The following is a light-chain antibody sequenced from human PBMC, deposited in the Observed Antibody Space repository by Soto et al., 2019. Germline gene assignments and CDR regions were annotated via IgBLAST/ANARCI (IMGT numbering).Light chain of an antibody. J-gene: IGLJ7*01. CDR2: LEGSGTY. CDR1: SGHRTFI. Sequence: QSVLTQSSSASASLGSSVKLTCTLSSGHRTFIIAWHQQRPGKAPRYLMKLEGSGTYNKGSGVPDRFSGSSSGADRYLTXXXXXXXXXXDYYCETWDTDTQAVFGGGTQLTV. CDR3: ETWDTDTQAV. V-gene: IGLV4-60*03.